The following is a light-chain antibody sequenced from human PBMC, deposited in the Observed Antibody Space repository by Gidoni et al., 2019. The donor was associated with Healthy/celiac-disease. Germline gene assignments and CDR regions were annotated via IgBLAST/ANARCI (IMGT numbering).Light chain of an antibody. CDR1: RSVSSN. J-gene: IGKJ2*01. CDR3: QQYNNWSPYT. V-gene: IGKV3-15*01. CDR2: GAS. Sequence: EIVMTQSPATLSVSPGERATLSCRASRSVSSNLAWYQQNPGQTPRLLIYGASTRANGSPARYSGSGSGREFTPTISSLQSEDFAVYYCQQYNNWSPYTFGQGTKLEIK.